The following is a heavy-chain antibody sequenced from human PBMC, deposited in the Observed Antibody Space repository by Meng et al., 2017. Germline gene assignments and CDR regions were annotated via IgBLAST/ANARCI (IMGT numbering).Heavy chain of an antibody. CDR3: ARIRDGHYFDY. V-gene: IGHV2-70*04. Sequence: SGPTLVKPTQTLTLTCTFSGFSLSTSGMRVSWIRQPPGKALEWLARIDWDADKFYSTSLKTRLTISMDTSKNQLVLTMTNMDPVDTGTYYCARIRDGHYFDYWGQGTPVTVSS. J-gene: IGHJ4*02. CDR2: IDWDADK. CDR1: GFSLSTSGMR.